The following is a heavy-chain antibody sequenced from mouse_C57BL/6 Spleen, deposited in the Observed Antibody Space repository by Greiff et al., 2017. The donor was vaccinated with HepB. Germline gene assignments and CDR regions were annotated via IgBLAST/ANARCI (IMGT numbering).Heavy chain of an antibody. D-gene: IGHD1-1*01. V-gene: IGHV1-61*01. CDR3: ARGRYYYGSSLYYFDY. CDR2: IYPSDSET. Sequence: QVQLQQPGAELVRPGSSVKLSCKASGYTFTSYWMDWVKQRPGQGLEWIGNIYPSDSETHYNQKFKDKATLTGDKSASTAYMQLSSLTSEDSAVYYCARGRYYYGSSLYYFDYWGQGTTLTVSS. J-gene: IGHJ2*01. CDR1: GYTFTSYW.